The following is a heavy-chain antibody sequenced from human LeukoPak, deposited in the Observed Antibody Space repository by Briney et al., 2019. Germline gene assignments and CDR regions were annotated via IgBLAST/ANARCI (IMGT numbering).Heavy chain of an antibody. V-gene: IGHV4-4*07. D-gene: IGHD6-13*01. CDR3: ARGPYSSSYYYFDS. Sequence: SETLSLTCTVSGGSISSYYWSWIRQPAGRGLEWIGRIYSSESTSYNPSVKSRVTMSVDTSKNQFSLKLSSVTAADTAVYYCARGPYSSSYYYFDSWGQGTLVTVSS. CDR2: IYSSEST. J-gene: IGHJ4*02. CDR1: GGSISSYY.